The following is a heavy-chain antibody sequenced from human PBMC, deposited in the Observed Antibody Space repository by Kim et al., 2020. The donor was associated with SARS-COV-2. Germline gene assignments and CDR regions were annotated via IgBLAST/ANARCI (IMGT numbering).Heavy chain of an antibody. Sequence: ASVKVSCKASGYTFTIYGISWVRQAPGQGLEWMGWISAYNGNTNYAQKLQGRVTMTTDTSTSTAYMELRSLRSDDTAVYYCARDLKTYCTNGVCNVAYWGQGTLVTVSS. CDR2: ISAYNGNT. CDR3: ARDLKTYCTNGVCNVAY. D-gene: IGHD2-8*01. CDR1: GYTFTIYG. J-gene: IGHJ4*02. V-gene: IGHV1-18*01.